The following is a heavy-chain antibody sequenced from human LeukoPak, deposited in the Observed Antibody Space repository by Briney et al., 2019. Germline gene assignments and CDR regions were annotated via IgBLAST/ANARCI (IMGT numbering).Heavy chain of an antibody. J-gene: IGHJ4*02. CDR3: SRSQFDY. CDR1: GFPVSSYW. V-gene: IGHV3-74*03. CDR2: ISGDGTIK. Sequence: GGSLRLSCEASGFPVSSYWMLWVRQAPGKGLVWVSRISGDGTIKTYADFVRGRFTISRDNTKDILYLQMNSLKVEDTAIYFCSRSQFDYWGQGVLVTVSS.